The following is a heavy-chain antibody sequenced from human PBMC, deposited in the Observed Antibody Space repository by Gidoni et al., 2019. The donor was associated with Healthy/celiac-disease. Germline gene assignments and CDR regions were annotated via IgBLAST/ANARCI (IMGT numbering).Heavy chain of an antibody. V-gene: IGHV1-69*01. Sequence: QVQLVQSGAEVKKPGSSVKVSCKASGGTFSSYAISWVRQAPGQGLEWMGGIIPIFGTANYAQKFQGRVTITADESTSTAYMELSSLRSEDTAVHYCARAGTNYDFWSGYNLDYWGQGTLVTVSS. CDR3: ARAGTNYDFWSGYNLDY. J-gene: IGHJ4*02. CDR2: IIPIFGTA. CDR1: GGTFSSYA. D-gene: IGHD3-3*01.